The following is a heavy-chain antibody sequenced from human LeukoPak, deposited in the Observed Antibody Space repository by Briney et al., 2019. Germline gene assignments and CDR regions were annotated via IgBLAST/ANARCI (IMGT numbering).Heavy chain of an antibody. Sequence: PGGSLRLSCAASGFTFSSYWMSWVRQAPVKGLEWVANIKQDGSEKYYVDSVKGRFTISRDNAKNSLYLQMNSLRAEDTAVYYCAFSRSWSNDAFDIWGQGTMVTVSS. CDR1: GFTFSSYW. CDR3: AFSRSWSNDAFDI. D-gene: IGHD6-13*01. CDR2: IKQDGSEK. J-gene: IGHJ3*02. V-gene: IGHV3-7*01.